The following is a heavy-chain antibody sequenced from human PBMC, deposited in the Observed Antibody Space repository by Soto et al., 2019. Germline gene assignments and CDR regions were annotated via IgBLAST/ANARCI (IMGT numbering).Heavy chain of an antibody. J-gene: IGHJ6*02. CDR1: GFTFSSYA. V-gene: IGHV3-23*01. Sequence: GGSLRLSCAASGFTFSSYAMSWVRQAPGKGLEWVSAISGSGGSTYYADSVKGRFTISRDNSKNTLYLQMNSLRAEDTAVYYCAKDSSLDMGYSGYDSRWSYYYYGMDVWGQGTTVTVSS. CDR2: ISGSGGST. D-gene: IGHD5-12*01. CDR3: AKDSSLDMGYSGYDSRWSYYYYGMDV.